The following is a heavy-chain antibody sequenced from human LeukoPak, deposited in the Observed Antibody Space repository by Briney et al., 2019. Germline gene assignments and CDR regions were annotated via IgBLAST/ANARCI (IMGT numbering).Heavy chain of an antibody. CDR3: ARSRYDSYGYFFCDY. CDR1: GFTFSSYG. Sequence: GGSLRLSCAASGFTFSSYGMHWVRQAPGKGLEWVAVIWYDGSNKYYADSMKGRFTISRDNSKNTLYLQMNSLRAEDTAVYFCARSRYDSYGYFFCDYWGQGTLVTVSS. V-gene: IGHV3-33*01. D-gene: IGHD5-18*01. CDR2: IWYDGSNK. J-gene: IGHJ4*02.